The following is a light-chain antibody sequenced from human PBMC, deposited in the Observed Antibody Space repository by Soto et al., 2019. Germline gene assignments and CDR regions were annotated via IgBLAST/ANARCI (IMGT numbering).Light chain of an antibody. Sequence: QSALTQPASVSGSPGQSITISCTGTSNDIGTYNFVSWYQQHSGDAPKLLVYEVTKRPSGISNRFSGSKSGNTASLTISGLQAEDEADYYCCSYAGSSTYVFGTGTKLTVL. CDR3: CSYAGSSTYV. V-gene: IGLV2-23*02. CDR1: SNDIGTYNF. J-gene: IGLJ1*01. CDR2: EVT.